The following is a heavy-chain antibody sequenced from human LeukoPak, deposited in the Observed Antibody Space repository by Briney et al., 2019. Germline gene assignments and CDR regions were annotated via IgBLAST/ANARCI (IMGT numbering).Heavy chain of an antibody. CDR2: IIPILGIA. Sequence: GASVKASCKASGGTFSSYTISWVRQAPGQGLERMGRIIPILGIANYAQKFQGRVTITADKSTSTAYMELSSLRSEDTAVYYCARDTSSGWYGASDYWGQGTLVTVSS. J-gene: IGHJ4*02. CDR1: GGTFSSYT. V-gene: IGHV1-69*04. D-gene: IGHD6-19*01. CDR3: ARDTSSGWYGASDY.